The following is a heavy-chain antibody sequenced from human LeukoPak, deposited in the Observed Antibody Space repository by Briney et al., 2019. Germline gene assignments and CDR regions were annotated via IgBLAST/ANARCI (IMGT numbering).Heavy chain of an antibody. J-gene: IGHJ6*03. V-gene: IGHV4-34*01. D-gene: IGHD2-2*02. CDR3: ARGKRDIVVVPAAIHYYYYTDV. Sequence: SETLSLTCAVYGGSFSGYYWSWIRQPPGKGLEWIGEINHSGSTNYNPSLKSRVTISVDTSKNQFSLKLSSVTAADTAVYYCARGKRDIVVVPAAIHYYYYTDVWGKGTTVTVSS. CDR2: INHSGST. CDR1: GGSFSGYY.